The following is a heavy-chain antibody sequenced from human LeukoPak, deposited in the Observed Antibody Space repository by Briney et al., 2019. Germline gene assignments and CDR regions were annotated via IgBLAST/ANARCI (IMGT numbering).Heavy chain of an antibody. CDR2: ISYDGSNK. Sequence: GRSLRLSCAASGFTFSSYAMHWVRQAPGKGLEWVAVISYDGSNKYYADSVKGRFTISRDNSKNTLYLQMNSLRAEDTAVYYCARAGGSGSYWYNWFDPWGQGTLVTVSS. CDR3: ARAGGSGSYWYNWFDP. J-gene: IGHJ5*02. CDR1: GFTFSSYA. V-gene: IGHV3-30*04. D-gene: IGHD3-10*01.